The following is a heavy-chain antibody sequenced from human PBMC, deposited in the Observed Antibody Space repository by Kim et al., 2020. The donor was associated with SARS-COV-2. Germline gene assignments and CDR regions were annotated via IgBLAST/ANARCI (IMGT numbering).Heavy chain of an antibody. D-gene: IGHD6-13*01. J-gene: IGHJ6*03. CDR2: IYYSGST. CDR1: GGSISSYY. Sequence: SETLSLTCTVSGGSISSYYWSWIRQPPGKGLEWIGYIYYSGSTNYNPSLKSRVTISVDTSKNQFSLKLSSVTAADTAVYYCARRAYSSSWGYYYYYMDVWGKGTTVTVSS. V-gene: IGHV4-59*08. CDR3: ARRAYSSSWGYYYYYMDV.